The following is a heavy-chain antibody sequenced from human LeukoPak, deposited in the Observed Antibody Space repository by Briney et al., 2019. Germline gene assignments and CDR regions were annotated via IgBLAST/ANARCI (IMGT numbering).Heavy chain of an antibody. CDR3: AKDILAAGLFFDY. CDR1: GFIFGDYY. V-gene: IGHV3-11*01. J-gene: IGHJ4*02. D-gene: IGHD6-13*01. CDR2: ISNKGSSSTT. Sequence: GGSLRLSCAASGFIFGDYYMGRVRQAPGKGLEWVSYISNKGSSSTTYYADSVKGRFTISRDDAQNSLYLQMNSLRADDTAVYYCAKDILAAGLFFDYWGQGILVTVSS.